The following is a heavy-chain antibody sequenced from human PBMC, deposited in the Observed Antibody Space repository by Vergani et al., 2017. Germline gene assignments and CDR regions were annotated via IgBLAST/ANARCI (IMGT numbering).Heavy chain of an antibody. CDR1: GFTFSDYY. Sequence: QVQLVESGGGLVKPGGSLRLSCAASGFTFSDYYVSWIRQAPGKGLEWVSYISSSGSTIYYADSVKGRFTISRDNAKNSLYLQMNSLRAEDTAVYYCAKGSTSFDYYDSSGYCPYWGQGTLVTVSS. CDR2: ISSSGSTI. CDR3: AKGSTSFDYYDSSGYCPY. J-gene: IGHJ4*02. D-gene: IGHD3-22*01. V-gene: IGHV3-11*01.